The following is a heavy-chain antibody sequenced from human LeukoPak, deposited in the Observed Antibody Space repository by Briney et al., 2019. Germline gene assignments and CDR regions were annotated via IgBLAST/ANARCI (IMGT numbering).Heavy chain of an antibody. Sequence: PSETLSLTCAVYGGSFSGYYWIWISQPPGKGLEWIGEINHSGSTNYNPSLKSRVTISVDTSKNQFSLKLSSVTAADTAVYYCARGGDFRSGYYHNWFDPWGQGTLVTVSS. V-gene: IGHV4-34*01. D-gene: IGHD3-3*01. CDR3: ARGGDFRSGYYHNWFDP. J-gene: IGHJ5*02. CDR2: INHSGST. CDR1: GGSFSGYY.